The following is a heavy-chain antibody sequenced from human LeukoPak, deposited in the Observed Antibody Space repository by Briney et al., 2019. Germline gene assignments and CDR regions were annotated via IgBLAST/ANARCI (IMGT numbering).Heavy chain of an antibody. CDR1: GFTFSSYA. Sequence: GGSLRLSCAASGFTFSSYAMSWVRQAPGKGLEWASAISGSGGSTYYADSVKGRFTISRDNSKNTLYLQMNSLRAEDTAVYYCAKGSLARVWGASDYWGQGTLVTVSS. CDR2: ISGSGGST. CDR3: AKGSLARVWGASDY. J-gene: IGHJ4*02. V-gene: IGHV3-23*01. D-gene: IGHD3-16*01.